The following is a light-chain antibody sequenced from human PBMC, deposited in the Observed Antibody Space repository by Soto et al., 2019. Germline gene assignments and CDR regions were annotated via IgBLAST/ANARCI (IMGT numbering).Light chain of an antibody. CDR1: QSVNNNY. CDR3: QQRSNWPRVT. CDR2: GAS. V-gene: IGKV3D-20*02. Sequence: EIVLTQSPGTLSLSPGERATLSCRASQSVNNNYLAWYQQKPGQAPRLFIYGASYRATGIPDRFSGSGSGTDFTLTISRLEPEDFAVYYCQQRSNWPRVTFGQGTRVEV. J-gene: IGKJ1*01.